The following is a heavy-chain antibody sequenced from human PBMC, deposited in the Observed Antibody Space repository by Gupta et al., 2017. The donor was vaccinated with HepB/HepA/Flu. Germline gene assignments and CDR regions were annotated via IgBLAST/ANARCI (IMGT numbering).Heavy chain of an antibody. CDR3: ARGSSGSYYYYYYLDV. V-gene: IGHV1-8*03. CDR1: GYTFTSYD. D-gene: IGHD1-26*01. J-gene: IGHJ6*03. CDR2: MNPNSGNT. Sequence: QVQLVQSGAEVKKPGASVKVSCKASGYTFTSYDISWVRQATGQGLEWMGWMNPNSGNTGYAQKFQGRVTITRDTSISTVYMELSSLRSEDTAVYYCARGSSGSYYYYYYLDVWGKGTTVTVSS.